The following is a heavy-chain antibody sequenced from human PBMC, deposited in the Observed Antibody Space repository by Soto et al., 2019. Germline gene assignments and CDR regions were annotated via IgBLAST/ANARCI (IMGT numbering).Heavy chain of an antibody. Sequence: SETLSLTCSVSGGSISSGYYYWSWIRQPPGKGLECIGYIYYSGSTNYNPSLKSRVTISVDTSKNQFSLKLSSVTAADTAVYYCASRSRNLYYGMDVWGQGTTVTVSS. J-gene: IGHJ6*02. CDR1: GGSISSGYYY. CDR2: IYYSGST. D-gene: IGHD1-1*01. V-gene: IGHV4-61*01. CDR3: ASRSRNLYYGMDV.